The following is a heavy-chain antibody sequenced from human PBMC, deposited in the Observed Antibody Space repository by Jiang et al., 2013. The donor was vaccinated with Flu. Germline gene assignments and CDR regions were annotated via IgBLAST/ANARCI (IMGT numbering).Heavy chain of an antibody. CDR2: TYYRSKWNY. J-gene: IGHJ4*02. CDR3: ARGYPRAIDY. D-gene: IGHD3-16*02. V-gene: IGHV6-1*01. Sequence: GLVKPSQTLSLTCAISGDSVSNNRATWSWIRQSPSRGLEWLGWTYYRSKWNYDYAISVKSRITISPDTSKNQFSLQLNSVTPEDTAVYYCARGYPRAIDYWGQGTLVTVS. CDR1: GDSVSNNRAT.